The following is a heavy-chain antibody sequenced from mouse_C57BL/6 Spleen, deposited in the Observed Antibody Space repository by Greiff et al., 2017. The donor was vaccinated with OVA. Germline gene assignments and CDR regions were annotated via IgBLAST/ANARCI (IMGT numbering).Heavy chain of an antibody. Sequence: EVMLVESGGGLVKPGGSLKLSCAASGFTFSDYGMHWVRQAPEKGLEWVAYISSGSSTIYYADTVKGRFTISRDTAKNTLFLQMTSLRSEDTAMYYCARRRGYYFDYWGQGTTLTVSS. J-gene: IGHJ2*01. CDR3: ARRRGYYFDY. CDR1: GFTFSDYG. V-gene: IGHV5-17*01. CDR2: ISSGSSTI.